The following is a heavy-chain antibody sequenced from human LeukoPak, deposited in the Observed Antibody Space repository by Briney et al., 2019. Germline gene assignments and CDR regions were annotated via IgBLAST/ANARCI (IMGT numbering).Heavy chain of an antibody. J-gene: IGHJ6*03. Sequence: PGGSLRLSCAASGFTFRNYWMSWVRQAPGKGLEWVGNINQDGSVKFYVDSVKGRFTISRDNAKSSLYLQMNSLRAEDTAVYYCARSRNYDFWSGYYYYYYMDVWGKGTTVTVSS. CDR2: INQDGSVK. CDR3: ARSRNYDFWSGYYYYYYMDV. V-gene: IGHV3-7*03. D-gene: IGHD3-3*01. CDR1: GFTFRNYW.